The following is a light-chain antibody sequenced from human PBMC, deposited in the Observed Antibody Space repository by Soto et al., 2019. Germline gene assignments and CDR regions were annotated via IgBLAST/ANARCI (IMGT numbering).Light chain of an antibody. CDR1: SSDVGGYNY. Sequence: QSVLTQPPSASGSPGQSVTISCTGTSSDVGGYNYVSWYQQHPGKAPKLMIYDVSKRPSGVPDRFSGSKSGTTASLTVSGLQAEDEADYYCNSYAGSNNLVVFGGGTQLTVL. CDR2: DVS. V-gene: IGLV2-8*01. J-gene: IGLJ2*01. CDR3: NSYAGSNNLVV.